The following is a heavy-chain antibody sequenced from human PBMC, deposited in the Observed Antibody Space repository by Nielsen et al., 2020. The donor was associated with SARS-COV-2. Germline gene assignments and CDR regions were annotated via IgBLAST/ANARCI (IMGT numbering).Heavy chain of an antibody. CDR3: AWKSSGWYGSYDY. CDR2: IYPGDSDT. V-gene: IGHV5-51*01. D-gene: IGHD6-19*01. CDR1: GYSFTSYW. J-gene: IGHJ4*02. Sequence: GGSLRLSCQGSGYSFTSYWIAWVRQMPGKGLEWMGIIYPGDSDTRYSPSFQGQVTISADKSISTAYLQWSSLKASDTAMYYCAWKSSGWYGSYDYWGQGTLVTVSS.